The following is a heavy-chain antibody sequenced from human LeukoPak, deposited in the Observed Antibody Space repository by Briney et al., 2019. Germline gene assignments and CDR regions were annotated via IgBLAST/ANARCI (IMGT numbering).Heavy chain of an antibody. CDR2: IHTSGTT. V-gene: IGHV4-4*09. Sequence: SETLSLTCTVSAGSISGNYWSWIRQPPGKGLEWIGYIHTSGTTVYNPSVQSRVTISVDTSKNQFSLRPSSVTAADTAVYYCARLRAISRTTDYFDFWGQGTLVTVSS. CDR3: ARLRAISRTTDYFDF. CDR1: AGSISGNY. J-gene: IGHJ4*02. D-gene: IGHD1-7*01.